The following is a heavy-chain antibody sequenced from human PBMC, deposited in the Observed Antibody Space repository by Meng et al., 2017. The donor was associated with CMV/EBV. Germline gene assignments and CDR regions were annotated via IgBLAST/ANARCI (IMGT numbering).Heavy chain of an antibody. D-gene: IGHD3-3*01. Sequence: GESLKISCAASGFTFSSYAMHWVRQAPGKGLEWVAVISYDGSNKYYADSVKGRFTISRDNSKNTLYLQMNSLRAEDTAVYYCARGGYYDFWSGYLSSRAYNWFDPWGQGTLVTVSS. J-gene: IGHJ5*02. V-gene: IGHV3-30*04. CDR3: ARGGYYDFWSGYLSSRAYNWFDP. CDR2: ISYDGSNK. CDR1: GFTFSSYA.